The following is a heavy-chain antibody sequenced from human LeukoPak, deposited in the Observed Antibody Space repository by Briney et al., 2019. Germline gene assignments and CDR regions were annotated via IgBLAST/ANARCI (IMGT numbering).Heavy chain of an antibody. J-gene: IGHJ4*02. Sequence: SETLSLTCTVSGGSISSYYWSWIRQPPGKGLEWIGEINHSGSTNYNPSLKSRVTISVDTSKNQFSLKLSSVTAADTAVYYCARESNRAYDYWGQGTLVTVSS. V-gene: IGHV4-34*01. CDR3: ARESNRAYDY. CDR1: GGSISSYY. D-gene: IGHD1-14*01. CDR2: INHSGST.